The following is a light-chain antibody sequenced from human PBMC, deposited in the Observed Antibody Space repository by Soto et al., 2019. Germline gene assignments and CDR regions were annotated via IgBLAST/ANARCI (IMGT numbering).Light chain of an antibody. CDR3: QQSYNAPQT. J-gene: IGKJ1*01. CDR2: AAS. Sequence: DIQMPQSPSSLSASAGDRVTITCRASHGIRKDLGWYQQKPGKAPKRLIYAASSLQSGVPSRFSVSGSGTDFTLTISSLQPEDFATYSCQQSYNAPQTFGRGTKVDIK. CDR1: HGIRKD. V-gene: IGKV1-39*01.